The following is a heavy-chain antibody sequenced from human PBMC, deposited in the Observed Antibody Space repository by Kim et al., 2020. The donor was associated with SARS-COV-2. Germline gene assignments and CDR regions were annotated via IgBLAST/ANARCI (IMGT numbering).Heavy chain of an antibody. Sequence: SETLSLTCTVSGGSISSYYWSWIRQPPGKGLEWIGYIYYSGSTNYNPSLKSRVTISVDTSKNQFSLKLSSVTAADTAVYYCAGLGGGIWFGEYYFDYWGQGTLVTVSS. CDR1: GGSISSYY. J-gene: IGHJ4*02. V-gene: IGHV4-59*08. CDR3: AGLGGGIWFGEYYFDY. CDR2: IYYSGST. D-gene: IGHD3-10*01.